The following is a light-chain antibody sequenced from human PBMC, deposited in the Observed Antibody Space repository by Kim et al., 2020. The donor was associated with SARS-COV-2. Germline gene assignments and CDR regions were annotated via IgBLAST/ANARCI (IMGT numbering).Light chain of an antibody. Sequence: LSPGVTATLSCRASQSVSNVLAWYQQKPGQAPRLRIYDASNRAPGIPARFSGSGSGTDFTLTISSLEPEDFAVYYCQQRTNWPPFTFGQGTKLEI. CDR3: QQRTNWPPFT. J-gene: IGKJ2*01. CDR1: QSVSNV. CDR2: DAS. V-gene: IGKV3-11*01.